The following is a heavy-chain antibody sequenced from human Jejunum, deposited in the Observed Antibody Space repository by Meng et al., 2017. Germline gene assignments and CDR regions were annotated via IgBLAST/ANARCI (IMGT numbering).Heavy chain of an antibody. CDR2: IYYSGST. J-gene: IGHJ4*02. CDR1: GHSFNSPDSY. D-gene: IGHD1-26*01. V-gene: IGHV4-30-4*01. Sequence: HLQESGAHLVIPPPTRSLTFSVSGHSFNSPDSYWSWIRQPPEKGLEWIGYIYYSGSTYYNPSLKSRVSISGDTSNKQFSLKLTSVTAADTAVYYCARSPYSGSALPFFDYWGQGSLVTVSS. CDR3: ARSPYSGSALPFFDY.